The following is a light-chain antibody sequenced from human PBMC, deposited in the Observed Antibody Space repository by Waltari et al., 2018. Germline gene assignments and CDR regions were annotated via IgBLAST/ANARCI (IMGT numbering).Light chain of an antibody. J-gene: IGLJ3*02. V-gene: IGLV2-11*01. CDR1: SSDVGANNF. CDR2: DSN. Sequence: QSALTQPRSVSGSPGQSVTLSCTGTSSDVGANNFVSWYQPHPDKAPKLIIYDSNKRPSGVPDRFSGSKSGNTASLTISGLQAEDEADYYCCSCVGRNIYWVFGGGTKLTVL. CDR3: CSCVGRNIYWV.